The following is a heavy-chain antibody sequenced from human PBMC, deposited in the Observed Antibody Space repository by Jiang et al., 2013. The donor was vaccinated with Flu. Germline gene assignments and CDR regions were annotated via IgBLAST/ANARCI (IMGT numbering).Heavy chain of an antibody. CDR3: ARAWNSDY. Sequence: KISCKASGYNFPSYWIAWVRQMPGKGLEWMGIINPADSDSRYSPSFQGQVTISADKSINTAYLQWSSLKTSDTAMYYCARAWNSDYWGQGTLVTVSS. V-gene: IGHV5-51*01. D-gene: IGHD1-7*01. J-gene: IGHJ4*02. CDR2: INPADSDS. CDR1: GYNFPSYW.